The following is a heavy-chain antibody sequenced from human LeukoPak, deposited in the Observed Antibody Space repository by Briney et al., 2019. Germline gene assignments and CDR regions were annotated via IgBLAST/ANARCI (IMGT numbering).Heavy chain of an antibody. CDR2: IKQDGSEK. D-gene: IGHD5-18*01. CDR1: GFTFSSYW. Sequence: PGGSLRLSCAASGFTFSSYWMSWVRQVPGKGLEWVANIKQDGSEKYYVDSVKGRFTISRDNAKNSLYLQMNSLRAEDTAVYYCARDSPTVDTAMVTLFGLDYWGQGTLVTVSS. CDR3: ARDSPTVDTAMVTLFGLDY. J-gene: IGHJ4*02. V-gene: IGHV3-7*01.